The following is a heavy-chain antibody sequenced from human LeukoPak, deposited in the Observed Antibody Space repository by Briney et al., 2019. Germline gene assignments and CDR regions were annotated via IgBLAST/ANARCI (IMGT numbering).Heavy chain of an antibody. J-gene: IGHJ4*02. CDR2: IKQDGSER. D-gene: IGHD3-16*01. Sequence: GGSLRLSCAPSGFTFSRHWMSWVRQAPGKGPEWVANIKQDGSERYYVDSVKGRFTISRDNAKNSLYLQMNSLRAEDTAVYYWWRDWGQSTYPYYWGQGTLVTVSS. CDR3: WRDWGQSTYPYY. CDR1: GFTFSRHW. V-gene: IGHV3-7*01.